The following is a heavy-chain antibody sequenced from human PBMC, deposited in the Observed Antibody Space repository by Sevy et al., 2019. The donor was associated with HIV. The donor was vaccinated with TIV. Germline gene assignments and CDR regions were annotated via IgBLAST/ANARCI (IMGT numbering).Heavy chain of an antibody. D-gene: IGHD2-15*01. CDR3: ARAHCSGGRCYSLAY. CDR2: IGPHNGDT. V-gene: IGHV1-18*01. J-gene: IGHJ4*02. CDR1: GYTFTTYH. Sequence: ASVKVSCKISGYTFTTYHITWVRQAPGQGPECMGRIGPHNGDTNYAPKFQGRVTMITDKTTSKAYMELRSLRSDDTAVYYCARAHCSGGRCYSLAYWGQGTLVTVSS.